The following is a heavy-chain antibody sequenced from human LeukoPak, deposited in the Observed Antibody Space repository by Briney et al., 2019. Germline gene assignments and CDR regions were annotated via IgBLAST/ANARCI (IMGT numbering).Heavy chain of an antibody. CDR3: ARGSTVTPIDY. J-gene: IGHJ4*02. D-gene: IGHD4-17*01. CDR2: IYYSGST. V-gene: IGHV4-30-4*07. CDR1: GGSISSGGYS. Sequence: SETLSLTCAVSGGSISSGGYSWSWIRQPPGKGLEWIGYIYYSGSTYYNPSLKSRVTISVDTSKNQFSLKLSSVTAADTAVYYCARGSTVTPIDYWGQGTLVTVSS.